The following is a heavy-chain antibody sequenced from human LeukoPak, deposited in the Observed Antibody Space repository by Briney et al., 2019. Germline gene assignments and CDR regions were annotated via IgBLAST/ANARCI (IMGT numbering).Heavy chain of an antibody. V-gene: IGHV3-23*01. D-gene: IGHD1-26*01. CDR3: AKDGGTYPYFLDV. CDR1: GFTFRHYA. CDR2: ISGSDVST. Sequence: GGSLRLSCVASGFTFRHYAMSWVRQAPGKGLEWVSSISGSDVSTYYAESVEGRFTISRDNSKNTLYLQMSTLRADDTAIYICAKDGGTYPYFLDVWGKGTTVIVSS. J-gene: IGHJ6*03.